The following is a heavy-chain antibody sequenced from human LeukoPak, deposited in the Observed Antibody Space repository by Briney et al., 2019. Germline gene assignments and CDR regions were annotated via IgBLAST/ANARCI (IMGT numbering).Heavy chain of an antibody. CDR1: GGSISSYY. Sequence: SETLSLTCTVSGGSISSYYWSWLRQPPGKGLEWIGYIYYSGSTNYNPSLKSRVTISVDTSKNQFSLKLSSVTAADTAVYYCARSSGRFDYWGQGTLVTVSS. J-gene: IGHJ4*02. D-gene: IGHD6-19*01. CDR3: ARSSGRFDY. V-gene: IGHV4-59*01. CDR2: IYYSGST.